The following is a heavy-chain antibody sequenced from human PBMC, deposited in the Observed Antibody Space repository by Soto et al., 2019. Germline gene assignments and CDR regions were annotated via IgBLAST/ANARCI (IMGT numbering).Heavy chain of an antibody. CDR3: AVSQDRGGRTTFIY. CDR2: INWKSDI. V-gene: IGHV3-9*01. J-gene: IGHJ4*02. CDR1: GFTFDDNA. D-gene: IGHD3-16*01. Sequence: GGSLRLSCAVSGFTFDDNAMHWVRQAPEKGLEWVSGINWKSDIGYADSVKGRFTISIDNAENSLYLHMNSLRAEDTALYYCAVSQDRGGRTTFIYWGQGTQVTVSS.